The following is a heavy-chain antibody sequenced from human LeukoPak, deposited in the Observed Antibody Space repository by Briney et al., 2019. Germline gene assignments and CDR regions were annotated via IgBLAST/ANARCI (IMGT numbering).Heavy chain of an antibody. J-gene: IGHJ4*02. V-gene: IGHV4-34*01. CDR2: INHSGST. Sequence: SETLSLTCAVYGGSFSGYYWSWIRQPPGKGLEWIGEINHSGSTNYNPSLKSRVTISVDTSKNQFSLKLSSVTAADTAVYYCARGYERLLEWLYFDYWGQGTLVTVSS. D-gene: IGHD3-3*01. CDR1: GGSFSGYY. CDR3: ARGYERLLEWLYFDY.